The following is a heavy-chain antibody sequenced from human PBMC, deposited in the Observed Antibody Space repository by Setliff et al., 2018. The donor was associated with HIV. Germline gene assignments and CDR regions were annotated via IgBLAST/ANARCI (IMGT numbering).Heavy chain of an antibody. CDR3: ARGHPIVPTGLVSFYFDH. CDR1: GDSFSIHY. V-gene: IGHV4-4*07. D-gene: IGHD2-2*01. Sequence: ETLSLTCSVSGDSFSIHYWNWIRQPAGKGLEWIGRIYSSGATSYNPSLRSRVTISVDTSKNQFSLKLSSVSAADTAVYYCARGHPIVPTGLVSFYFDHWGQGTLGTVSS. CDR2: IYSSGAT. J-gene: IGHJ4*02.